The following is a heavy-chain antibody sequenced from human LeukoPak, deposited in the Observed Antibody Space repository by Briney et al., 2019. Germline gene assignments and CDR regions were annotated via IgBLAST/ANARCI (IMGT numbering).Heavy chain of an antibody. Sequence: PGGSQRLSCAASGFTFSSYSMNWVRQAPGKGLEWVSSISSSSSYIYYADSVKGRFTISRDNAKNSLYLQMNSLRAEDTAVYYCARSYDSSGYYPYYYYMDVWGKGTTVTVSS. CDR2: ISSSSSYI. J-gene: IGHJ6*03. V-gene: IGHV3-21*01. CDR1: GFTFSSYS. D-gene: IGHD3-22*01. CDR3: ARSYDSSGYYPYYYYMDV.